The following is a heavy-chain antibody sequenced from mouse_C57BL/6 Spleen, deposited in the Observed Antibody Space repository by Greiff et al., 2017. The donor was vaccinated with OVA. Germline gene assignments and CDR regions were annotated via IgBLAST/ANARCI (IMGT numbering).Heavy chain of an antibody. J-gene: IGHJ3*01. CDR1: GFYIKNTY. V-gene: IGHV14-3*01. CDR2: IDPANGNT. D-gene: IGHD3-2*02. Sequence: VQLQQSVAELVRPGASVKLSCTASGFYIKNTYMHWVKQRPEQGLEWIGRIDPANGNTKFAPKFQGKATITADTSSNTAYLQLSSLTSEDTAVYYCAREGKTAQVLFADWGQGTLVTVAA. CDR3: AREGKTAQVLFAD.